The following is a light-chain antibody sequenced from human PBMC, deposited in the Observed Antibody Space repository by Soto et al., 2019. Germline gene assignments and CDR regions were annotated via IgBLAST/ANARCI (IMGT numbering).Light chain of an antibody. CDR3: QQYYTTPLT. Sequence: DSVMTQSPDSLSVSLGERPTINCKSSQSVLYSSNNKNYLAWYQQKPGQPPKLLIYCASTRESGVPDRFSGSGSGTDFTLSVSRVQAEDVAVYYCQQYYTTPLTFGGGTKVEIK. J-gene: IGKJ4*01. V-gene: IGKV4-1*01. CDR2: CAS. CDR1: QSVLYSSNNKNY.